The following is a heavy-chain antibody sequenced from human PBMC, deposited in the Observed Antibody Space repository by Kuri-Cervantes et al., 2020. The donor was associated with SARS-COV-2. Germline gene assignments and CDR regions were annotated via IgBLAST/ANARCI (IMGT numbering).Heavy chain of an antibody. CDR2: ISSDGINK. J-gene: IGHJ4*02. CDR1: GFTFKTCA. V-gene: IGHV3-30*04. CDR3: AGARVGVFDF. Sequence: GESLKISCAASGFTFKTCAMHWVRQAPGKGLEWVAMISSDGINKSYADSVKGRFTISRDNSRNTLYLQIISLRTEDTAVFYCAGARVGVFDFWGQGALVTVSS. D-gene: IGHD2-21*01.